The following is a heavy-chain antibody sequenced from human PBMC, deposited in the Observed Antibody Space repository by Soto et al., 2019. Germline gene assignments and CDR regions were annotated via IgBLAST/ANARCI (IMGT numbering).Heavy chain of an antibody. CDR1: GFTFSSYG. CDR2: IWYDGSNK. D-gene: IGHD5-12*01. V-gene: IGHV3-33*01. CDR3: ARVSVDKVYYYYYGMDV. Sequence: QSGGSLRLSCAASGFTFSSYGMHWVRQAPGKGLEWVAVIWYDGSNKYYADSVKGRFTISRDNSKNTLYLQMNSLRAEDTAVYYCARVSVDKVYYYYYGMDVWGQGTTVTVSS. J-gene: IGHJ6*02.